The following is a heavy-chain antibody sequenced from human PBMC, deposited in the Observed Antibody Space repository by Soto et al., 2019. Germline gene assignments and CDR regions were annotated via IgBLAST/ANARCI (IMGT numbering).Heavy chain of an antibody. V-gene: IGHV4-61*01. J-gene: IGHJ4*02. D-gene: IGHD5-18*01. CDR2: IYYSGST. CDR3: ARINKRLWLRTYYFDY. Sequence: PSETLSLTCTVSGGSVSSGSYYWSWIRQPPGKGLEWIGYIYYSGSTNYNPSLKSRVTISVDTSKNQFSLKLSSVTAADTAVYYCARINKRLWLRTYYFDYWGQGTLVTVSS. CDR1: GGSVSSGSYY.